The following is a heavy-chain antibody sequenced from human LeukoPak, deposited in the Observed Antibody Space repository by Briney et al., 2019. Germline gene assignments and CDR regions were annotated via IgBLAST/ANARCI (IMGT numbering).Heavy chain of an antibody. Sequence: GGSLRLSCAASGFTVSSNYMSWVRQAPGQGLEWVSVICSVDSTYYADSVKCRFTISRDNSKNTLYLQMNSLRAEDTAVYYCARGQWLSRLFDYWGQGTLVTVSS. V-gene: IGHV3-66*01. CDR2: ICSVDST. J-gene: IGHJ4*02. D-gene: IGHD6-19*01. CDR3: ARGQWLSRLFDY. CDR1: GFTVSSNY.